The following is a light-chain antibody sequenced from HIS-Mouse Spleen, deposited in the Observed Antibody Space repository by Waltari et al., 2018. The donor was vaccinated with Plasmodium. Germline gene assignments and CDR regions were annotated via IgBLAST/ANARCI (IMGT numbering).Light chain of an antibody. CDR2: EDS. Sequence: SYELTQPPSVSVSPGQTARITCSGAALPKKYAYWYQQKSGQAPVLVIYEDSKRPYGIPERFSGSSSGTMATLTISGAQVEDEADYYCYSTDSSGNHRVFGGGTKLTVL. CDR1: ALPKKY. J-gene: IGLJ3*02. CDR3: YSTDSSGNHRV. V-gene: IGLV3-10*01.